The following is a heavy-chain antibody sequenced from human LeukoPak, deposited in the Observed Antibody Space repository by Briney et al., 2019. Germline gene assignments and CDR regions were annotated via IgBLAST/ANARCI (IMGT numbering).Heavy chain of an antibody. CDR2: IYTSGST. CDR3: TRDLEMAFDY. J-gene: IGHJ4*02. D-gene: IGHD5-24*01. CDR1: GGSISSGSYY. Sequence: SQTLSLTCTVSGGSISSGSYYWSWIRQPAGKGLEWIGRIYTSGSTNYNPSLKSRVTISVDTSKNQFSLKLSSVTAADTAVYYCTRDLEMAFDYWGQGTLVTVSS. V-gene: IGHV4-61*02.